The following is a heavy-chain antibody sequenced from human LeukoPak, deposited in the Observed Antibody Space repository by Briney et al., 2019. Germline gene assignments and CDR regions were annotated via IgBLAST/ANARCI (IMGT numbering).Heavy chain of an antibody. V-gene: IGHV4-61*02. Sequence: KSSQTLSLTCTVSGGSISSGSYYWSWIRQPAGKGLEWIGRIYTSGSTNYNPSLKSRVTISVDTSKNQFSLKLSSVTAADTAVYYCARDAVVIDAFDIWGPGTMVTVSS. J-gene: IGHJ3*02. CDR3: ARDAVVIDAFDI. D-gene: IGHD3-22*01. CDR2: IYTSGST. CDR1: GGSISSGSYY.